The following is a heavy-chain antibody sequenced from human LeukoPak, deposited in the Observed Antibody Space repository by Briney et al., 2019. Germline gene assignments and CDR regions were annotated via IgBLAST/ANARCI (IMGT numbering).Heavy chain of an antibody. J-gene: IGHJ4*02. Sequence: GSLRLSCTASGFTFGDYAMSWFRQAPGKGLEWVGFIRSKAYGGTTEYAASVKGRFTISRDDSKSIAYLQMNSLKTEDTAVYSCTRDGDYIWGSYRNFDYWGQGTLVTVSS. CDR3: TRDGDYIWGSYRNFDY. CDR1: GFTFGDYA. V-gene: IGHV3-49*03. D-gene: IGHD3-16*02. CDR2: IRSKAYGGTT.